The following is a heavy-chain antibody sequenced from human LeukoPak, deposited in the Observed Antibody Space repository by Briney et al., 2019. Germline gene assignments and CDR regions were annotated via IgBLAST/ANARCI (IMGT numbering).Heavy chain of an antibody. CDR1: GFTFTSSA. J-gene: IGHJ6*02. CDR3: AADERSYSGRYYYYYGMDV. Sequence: SVKVSCKASGFTFTSSAVQWVRQARGQRLEWIGWIVVGSGNTNYAQKFQERVTITRDMSTSTAYMELSSLRSEDTAVYYCAADERSYSGRYYYYYGMDVWGQGTTVTVSS. V-gene: IGHV1-58*01. CDR2: IVVGSGNT. D-gene: IGHD1-26*01.